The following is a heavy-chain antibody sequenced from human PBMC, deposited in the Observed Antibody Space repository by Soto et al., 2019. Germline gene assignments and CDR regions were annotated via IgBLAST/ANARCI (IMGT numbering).Heavy chain of an antibody. V-gene: IGHV2-5*02. Sequence: QITLKKSGPTLVKPTQTLTLTCTLSGFSLTTSGVGVGWIRQSPGKALEWLALIYWDDDKRYNTSLKSRLTITKDTSRNQVVLTLTNVDPVDTATYYCVRRRFLNSDWGTGWFDPWGQGILVTVSS. CDR2: IYWDDDK. D-gene: IGHD3-16*01. CDR1: GFSLTTSGVG. J-gene: IGHJ5*02. CDR3: VRRRFLNSDWGTGWFDP.